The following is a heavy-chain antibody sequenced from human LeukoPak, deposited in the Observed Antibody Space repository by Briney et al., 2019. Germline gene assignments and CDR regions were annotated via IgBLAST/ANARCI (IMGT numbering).Heavy chain of an antibody. CDR1: GFTFRSYG. CDR3: ARAYCGGDCYSKYYYYYMDV. J-gene: IGHJ6*03. Sequence: GGSLRLSCAASGFTFRSYGMHWVRQAPGKGPEWVAVMSYDGSNKYYADSVKGRFTISRDNSKNTLYLQMNSLRAEDTAVYCCARAYCGGDCYSKYYYYYMDVWGKGTTVTVSS. V-gene: IGHV3-30*03. CDR2: MSYDGSNK. D-gene: IGHD2-21*01.